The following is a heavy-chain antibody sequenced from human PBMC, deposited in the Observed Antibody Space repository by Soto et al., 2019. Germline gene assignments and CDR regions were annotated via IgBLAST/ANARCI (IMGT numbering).Heavy chain of an antibody. CDR2: IFYSGSI. Sequence: SETLSLTCTVFGGSISSYYWSWIRQPPGKGLEWIGYIFYSGSINYNPPLKSRVTISVDTSKNQFSLKLSSVTAADTAVYYCARARYCSDSSCSRTFDYWGQGTLVTVSS. J-gene: IGHJ4*02. CDR1: GGSISSYY. CDR3: ARARYCSDSSCSRTFDY. D-gene: IGHD2-15*01. V-gene: IGHV4-59*01.